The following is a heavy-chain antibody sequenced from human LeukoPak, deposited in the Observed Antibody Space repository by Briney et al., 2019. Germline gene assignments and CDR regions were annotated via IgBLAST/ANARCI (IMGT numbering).Heavy chain of an antibody. D-gene: IGHD1-7*01. J-gene: IGHJ4*02. Sequence: GGSLRLSCAASGFTFSSYWMHWVRQAPGKGLVWVSRINTDGSSTSYADSVKGRFTISRDNSKNTLYLQMNSLRAEDTAVYYCASGDWNYDFDYWGQGTLVTVSS. CDR3: ASGDWNYDFDY. CDR2: INTDGSST. V-gene: IGHV3-74*01. CDR1: GFTFSSYW.